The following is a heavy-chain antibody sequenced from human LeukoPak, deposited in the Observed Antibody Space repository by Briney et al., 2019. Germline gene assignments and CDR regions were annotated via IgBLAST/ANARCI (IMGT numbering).Heavy chain of an antibody. Sequence: PETLSLTCTVSGGSISSSSYYWGWIRQPPGKGLEWIGIIYYSGSTYYNPSLKSRLTISVDTSKNQFSLKLSSVTATDTAVYYCARRGYCSSTSCYEYWFDPWGQGTLVTVSS. V-gene: IGHV4-39*01. D-gene: IGHD2-2*01. CDR2: IYYSGST. CDR1: GGSISSSSYY. J-gene: IGHJ5*02. CDR3: ARRGYCSSTSCYEYWFDP.